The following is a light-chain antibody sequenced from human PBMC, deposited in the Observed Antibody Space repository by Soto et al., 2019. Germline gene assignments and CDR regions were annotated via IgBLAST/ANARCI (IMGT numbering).Light chain of an antibody. CDR3: QKYNSAPWT. V-gene: IGKV1-27*01. CDR1: QGISNF. J-gene: IGKJ1*01. CDR2: AAS. Sequence: DIQMTQSPSSLSASVGDRVTITCRASQGISNFLAWHQQKPGKVPKLLIYAASTLQSGVPSRFRGSGSGTDFTPTITSLQPEDVATYYCQKYNSAPWTFGHGTKVEIK.